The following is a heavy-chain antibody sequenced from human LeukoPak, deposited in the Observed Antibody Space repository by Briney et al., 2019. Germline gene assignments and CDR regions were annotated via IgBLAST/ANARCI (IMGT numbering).Heavy chain of an antibody. Sequence: GGSLRLSCAASGFSFSSYAMSWVRQAPGKGLEWISYISSSSSDIYYADSVKGRVTISRDNARKSLYLQMNSLRAEDTAVYYCARDYHYYYMDVWGKGTTVIVSS. J-gene: IGHJ6*03. CDR1: GFSFSSYA. CDR3: ARDYHYYYMDV. V-gene: IGHV3-48*01. CDR2: ISSSSSDI.